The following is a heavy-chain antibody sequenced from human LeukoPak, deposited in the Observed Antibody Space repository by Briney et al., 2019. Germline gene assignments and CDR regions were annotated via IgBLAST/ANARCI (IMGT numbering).Heavy chain of an antibody. J-gene: IGHJ6*02. Sequence: GGSLRLSCAASGFTFSSYVMSWVRQAPGEGLEWVSTISGSGGSTYYADSVKGRFTISRDNSKNTLYLQMNSLRAEDTAVYYCAKGQLVDYGMDVWGQGTTVTVS. CDR1: GFTFSSYV. D-gene: IGHD6-13*01. CDR2: ISGSGGST. V-gene: IGHV3-23*01. CDR3: AKGQLVDYGMDV.